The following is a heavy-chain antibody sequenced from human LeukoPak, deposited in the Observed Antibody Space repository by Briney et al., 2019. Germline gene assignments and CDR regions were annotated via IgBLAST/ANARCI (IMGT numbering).Heavy chain of an antibody. J-gene: IGHJ4*02. V-gene: IGHV3-21*01. CDR3: ARDKRGEMAIFDY. CDR1: GFTFSSYR. Sequence: GGSLRLSCAASGFTFSSYRMNWVRQAPGKGLEWVSSITSGSSYIYYADSVKGRFTISRDNAKNSLYLQMTSLRADDTAVYYCARDKRGEMAIFDYWGQGTLVTVSS. D-gene: IGHD5-24*01. CDR2: ITSGSSYI.